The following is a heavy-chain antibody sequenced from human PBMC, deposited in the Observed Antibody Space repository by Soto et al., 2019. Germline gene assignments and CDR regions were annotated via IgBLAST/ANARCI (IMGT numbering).Heavy chain of an antibody. CDR3: ARGRYCLTGRCFPNWFDS. D-gene: IGHD2-15*01. V-gene: IGHV4-30-4*01. CDR2: SYKSATT. CDR1: GDSISTVDSF. Sequence: SETLSLTCSVSGDSISTVDSFWAWVRQPPGQALEYIGYSYKSATTYYNPSFESRVAISLDTSKSQLSLNVTSVPAADTAVYFCARGRYCLTGRCFPNWFDSRGEGTRVTVSS. J-gene: IGHJ5*01.